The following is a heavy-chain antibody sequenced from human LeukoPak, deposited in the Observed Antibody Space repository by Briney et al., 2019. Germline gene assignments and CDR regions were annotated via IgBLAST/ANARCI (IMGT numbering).Heavy chain of an antibody. CDR2: IYPGDSDT. CDR3: ARGSSSGYSSSWYDY. J-gene: IGHJ4*02. V-gene: IGHV5-51*01. D-gene: IGHD6-13*01. CDR1: GYSFTSYW. Sequence: GESLKISCKGSGYSFTSYWIGWVRQMPGKSLEWMGIIYPGDSDTRYSPSFQGQVTISADKSISTAYLQWSSLKASDTAMYYCARGSSSGYSSSWYDYWGQGTLVTVSS.